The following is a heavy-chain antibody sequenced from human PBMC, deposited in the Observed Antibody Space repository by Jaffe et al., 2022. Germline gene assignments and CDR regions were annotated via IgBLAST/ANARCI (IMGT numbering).Heavy chain of an antibody. CDR3: MSETRFGPFDY. J-gene: IGHJ4*02. D-gene: IGHD3-16*01. CDR1: GFTFGAYW. Sequence: EVQLVESGGGLVQPGGSLRLSCAVSGFTFGAYWMSWVRQAPGKGLEWVAKINQDGSEKYYVDSVKGRFTISRDNTKRSLYLQMDSLTAEDTAVYYCMSETRFGPFDYWGLGTLVTVSS. V-gene: IGHV3-7*05. CDR2: INQDGSEK.